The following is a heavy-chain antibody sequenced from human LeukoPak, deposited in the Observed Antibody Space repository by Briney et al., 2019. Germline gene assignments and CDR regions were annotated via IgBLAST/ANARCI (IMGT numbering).Heavy chain of an antibody. D-gene: IGHD2-8*01. Sequence: SETLSLTCAVYGGSFSGYYWSWIRQPPGKGLEWIGEINHSGSTNYNPSLKSRVTISVDTSKNQFSLKLSSVTAADTAVYYCARGRHCTNGVCYFSHLHYFDYWGQGTLVTVSS. J-gene: IGHJ4*02. CDR2: INHSGST. CDR1: GGSFSGYY. CDR3: ARGRHCTNGVCYFSHLHYFDY. V-gene: IGHV4-34*01.